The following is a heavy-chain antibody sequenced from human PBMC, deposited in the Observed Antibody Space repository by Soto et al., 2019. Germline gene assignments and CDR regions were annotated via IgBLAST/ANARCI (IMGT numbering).Heavy chain of an antibody. V-gene: IGHV3-23*01. J-gene: IGHJ6*02. Sequence: EVQLLESGGGLGQPGGSLRLSCAASGFTFSSYAMSWVRQAPGKGLEWVSAISGSGGSTYYADSVKGRFTISRDNSKNSLYLQMNSLRAEDTAVYYCARGVVVPAAIGVKSPAYYYYGMGVWGQGTTVTVSS. CDR2: ISGSGGST. D-gene: IGHD2-2*01. CDR3: ARGVVVPAAIGVKSPAYYYYGMGV. CDR1: GFTFSSYA.